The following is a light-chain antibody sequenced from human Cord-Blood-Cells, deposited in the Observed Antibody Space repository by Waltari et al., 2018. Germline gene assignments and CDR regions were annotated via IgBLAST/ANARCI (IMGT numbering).Light chain of an antibody. CDR3: QQYGSSPPLA. V-gene: IGKV3-20*01. Sequence: EIVLTQSPGTMSLSPGERATISCRASQRVSSSYLAWYQQKPGQAPRLLIYGASSRATGIPDRVSCSRSGTDFTLTISRLEPEDFAVYDCQQYGSSPPLAFGGGTKVEFK. CDR2: GAS. CDR1: QRVSSSY. J-gene: IGKJ4*01.